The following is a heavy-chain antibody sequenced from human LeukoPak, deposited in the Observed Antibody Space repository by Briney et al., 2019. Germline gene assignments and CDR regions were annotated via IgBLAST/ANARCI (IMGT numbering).Heavy chain of an antibody. D-gene: IGHD3-9*01. CDR1: GFTFSNYA. Sequence: GGSLRLSCAASGFTFSNYAMSWVRQAPGKGLEWISYITSSGRTIYYADSVKGRFTISRDNAKNSLYLQMNSLRAEDTAVYYCARANDTLTGYFAFDIWGQGTMVTVSS. CDR2: ITSSGRTI. J-gene: IGHJ3*02. V-gene: IGHV3-11*01. CDR3: ARANDTLTGYFAFDI.